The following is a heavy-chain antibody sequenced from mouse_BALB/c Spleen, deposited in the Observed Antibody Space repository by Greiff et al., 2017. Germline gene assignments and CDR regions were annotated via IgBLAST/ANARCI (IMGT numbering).Heavy chain of an antibody. V-gene: IGHV5-9-4*01. CDR2: ISSGGSYT. D-gene: IGHD1-1*01. CDR3: ASNYGSSYRYFDV. CDR1: GFTFSSYA. J-gene: IGHJ1*01. Sequence: DVMLVESGGGLVKPGGSLKLSCAASGFTFSSYAMSWVRQSPEKRLEWVAEISSGGSYTYYPDTVTGRFTISRDNAKNTLYLEMSSLRSEDTAMYYGASNYGSSYRYFDVWGAGTTVTVSS.